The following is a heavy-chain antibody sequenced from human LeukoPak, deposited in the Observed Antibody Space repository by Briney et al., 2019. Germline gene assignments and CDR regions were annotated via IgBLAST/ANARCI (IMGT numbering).Heavy chain of an antibody. J-gene: IGHJ4*02. Sequence: GRSLRLSCAASGFTFSSYAMRWVRQAPGKGLEWVAVISYDGSNKYYADSVKGRFTISRDNSKNTLYLQMNSPRAEDTAVYYCAREGESIAARRGAFDYWGQGTLVTVSS. D-gene: IGHD6-6*01. CDR1: GFTFSSYA. V-gene: IGHV3-30-3*01. CDR2: ISYDGSNK. CDR3: AREGESIAARRGAFDY.